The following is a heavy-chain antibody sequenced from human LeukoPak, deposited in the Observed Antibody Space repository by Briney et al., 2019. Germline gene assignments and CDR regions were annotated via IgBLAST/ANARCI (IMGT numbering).Heavy chain of an antibody. V-gene: IGHV4-34*01. Sequence: RASETLSLTCAVYGGSFSGYYWSWIRQPPGKGLEWIGEINHSGSTNYNPSLESRVTISVDTSKNQFSLKLSSVTAADTAVYYCASQARSIVVVPAANPIHNWFDPWGQGTLVTVSS. CDR3: ASQARSIVVVPAANPIHNWFDP. CDR1: GGSFSGYY. D-gene: IGHD2-2*01. J-gene: IGHJ5*02. CDR2: INHSGST.